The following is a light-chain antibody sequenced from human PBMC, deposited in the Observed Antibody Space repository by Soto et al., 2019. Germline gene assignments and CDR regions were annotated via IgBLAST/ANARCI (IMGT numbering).Light chain of an antibody. CDR1: QSISSY. CDR3: QHQYNYSPT. Sequence: IGRPQCCSSLSQSVGDRVTNTGRASQSISSYLARYQQKPGKAPKRLIYAASTLQSGVPPRSSVSRAGAAFTPTISCLTYSDFSTYSYQHQYNYSPTFRQGTKVDIK. V-gene: IGKV1-8*01. CDR2: AAS. J-gene: IGKJ1*01.